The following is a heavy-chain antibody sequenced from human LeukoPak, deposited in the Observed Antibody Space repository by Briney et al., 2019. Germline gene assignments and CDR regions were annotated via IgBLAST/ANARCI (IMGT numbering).Heavy chain of an antibody. D-gene: IGHD2-8*02. CDR3: GRRQVELDYFHS. V-gene: IGHV2-5*02. CDR2: IYWDDEE. CDR1: GCSLTTSGVG. Sequence: SGPTLVKPNQTLTLTCTFSGCSLTTSGVGVGWIRQPPGKALEWLALIYWDDEERYSPYLKNRLTITKDTSKNQVVLTMINMDPVDTATYYCGRRQVELDYFHSWGQGTLVTVSS. J-gene: IGHJ4*02.